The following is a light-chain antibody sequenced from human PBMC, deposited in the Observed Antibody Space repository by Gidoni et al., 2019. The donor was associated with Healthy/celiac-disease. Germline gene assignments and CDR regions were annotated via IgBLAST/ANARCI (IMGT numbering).Light chain of an antibody. CDR3: QTWGTGMGV. CDR2: LNSEGSH. J-gene: IGLJ2*01. Sequence: QLVLTPPPSASASLAASVKLPCTLSRGHSSNAIAWHQQQTEKGPRYLMKLNSEGSHSKGDGIPDRFSGSSSGAERYLTISSLQSEDEADYYCQTWGTGMGVFGGGTKLTVL. V-gene: IGLV4-69*01. CDR1: RGHSSNA.